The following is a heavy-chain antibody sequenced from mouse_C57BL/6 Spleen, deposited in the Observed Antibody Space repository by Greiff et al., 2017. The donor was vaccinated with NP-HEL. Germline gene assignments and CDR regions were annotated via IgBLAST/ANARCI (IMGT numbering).Heavy chain of an antibody. CDR1: GYSFTGYY. D-gene: IGHD1-1*01. CDR3: ARGTTVVARDYAMDY. V-gene: IGHV1-43*01. J-gene: IGHJ4*01. Sequence: EVQLQQSGPGLVKPGASVKISCKASGYSFTGYYMHWVKQSSEKSLEWIGEINPSTGGTSYNQKFKGKATLTVDKSSSTAYMQLKSLTSEDSAVYYCARGTTVVARDYAMDYWGQGTSVTVSS. CDR2: INPSTGGT.